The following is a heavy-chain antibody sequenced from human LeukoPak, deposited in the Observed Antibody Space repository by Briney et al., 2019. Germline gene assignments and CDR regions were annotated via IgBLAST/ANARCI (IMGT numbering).Heavy chain of an antibody. J-gene: IGHJ4*02. Sequence: GGSLRLSCAASGFTFSTYWMTWVRQAPGKGLEWVANINKNGGDQYYGDSVKGRFTISRDNTRNSLYLQMNSLRAEDTAMYYCTTYYDSGPSKDWGQGTLVTVSS. CDR1: GFTFSTYW. V-gene: IGHV3-7*05. D-gene: IGHD3-22*01. CDR2: INKNGGDQ. CDR3: TTYYDSGPSKD.